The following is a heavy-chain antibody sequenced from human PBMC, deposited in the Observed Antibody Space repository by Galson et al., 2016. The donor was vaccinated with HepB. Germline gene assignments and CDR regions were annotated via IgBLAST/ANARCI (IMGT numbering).Heavy chain of an antibody. CDR2: IYSADTGGTT. D-gene: IGHD3-3*01. CDR1: GFTVSRNY. V-gene: IGHV3-53*04. CDR3: ARAYDFWSGRYYYAMDV. J-gene: IGHJ6*02. Sequence: SLRLSCAASGFTVSRNYMTWVRQAPGKGLEWVSVIYSADTGGTTYYADSVKGRFTTSRHNSKNTLYLQMNSLRHEDTAVYYCARAYDFWSGRYYYAMDVWGQGTTVTVS.